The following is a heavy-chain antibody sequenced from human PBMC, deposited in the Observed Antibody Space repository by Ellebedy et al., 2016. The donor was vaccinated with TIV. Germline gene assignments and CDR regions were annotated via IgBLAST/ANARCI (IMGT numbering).Heavy chain of an antibody. CDR3: AKGLLWFGESNTGFDY. J-gene: IGHJ4*02. Sequence: GGSLRLSCAASGFTFSSYAMSWVRQAPGKGLEWVSAISGSGGSTYYADSVKGRFTISRDNSKNTLYLQMNSLRAEDTAVYYCAKGLLWFGESNTGFDYWGQGTLITVSS. V-gene: IGHV3-23*01. CDR1: GFTFSSYA. CDR2: ISGSGGST. D-gene: IGHD3-10*01.